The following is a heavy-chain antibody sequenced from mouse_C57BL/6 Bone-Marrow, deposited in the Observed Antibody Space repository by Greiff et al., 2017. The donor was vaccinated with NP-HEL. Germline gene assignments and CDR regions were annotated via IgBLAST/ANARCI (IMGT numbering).Heavy chain of an antibody. CDR1: GYTFTSYW. CDR2: IYPSDSET. V-gene: IGHV1-61*01. J-gene: IGHJ4*01. Sequence: VKLQQPGAELVRPGSSVKLSCKASGYTFTSYWMDWVKQRPGQGLEWIGNIYPSDSETHYNQKFKDKATLTVDKSSSTAYMQLSSLTSEDSAVYYCAREYYYAMDYWGQGTSVTVSS. CDR3: AREYYYAMDY.